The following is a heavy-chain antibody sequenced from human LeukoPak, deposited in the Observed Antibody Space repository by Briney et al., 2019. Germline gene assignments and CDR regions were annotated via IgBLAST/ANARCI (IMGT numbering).Heavy chain of an antibody. D-gene: IGHD4-17*01. CDR1: GFTFNNYG. J-gene: IGHJ4*02. CDR2: IWYDGSNK. CDR3: ARGRTTTVSYFDY. V-gene: IGHV3-33*01. Sequence: GGSLRLSCVASGFTFNNYGMHWVRQAPGKGLEWVAIIWYDGSNKYYADSVKGRFTISRDNSKNTLSLQMNSLRPEDTAVYYCARGRTTTVSYFDYWGQVTLVTVSS.